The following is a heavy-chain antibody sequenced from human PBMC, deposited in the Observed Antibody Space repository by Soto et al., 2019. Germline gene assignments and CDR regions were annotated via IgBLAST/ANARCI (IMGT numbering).Heavy chain of an antibody. D-gene: IGHD3-9*01. CDR1: GFTFSSYE. CDR2: ISNSGSTI. Sequence: AGGSLRLSCAASGFTFSSYEMNWVRQAPGKGLEWVSYISNSGSTICYADSVKGRFTISRDNAKNSLYLQMNSLRAEDTAVYYCASNDILTGYYTPLWGQGTMVTVSS. V-gene: IGHV3-48*03. CDR3: ASNDILTGYYTPL. J-gene: IGHJ3*01.